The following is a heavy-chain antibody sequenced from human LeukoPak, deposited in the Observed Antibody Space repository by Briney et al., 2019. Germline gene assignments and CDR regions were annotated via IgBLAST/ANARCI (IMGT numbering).Heavy chain of an antibody. Sequence: SETLSHTCTVSGGSISSSSYYWGWIRQPPGKGLEWIGSIYYSGSTYYNPSLKSRVTISVDTSKNQFSLKLSTVTAADTAVSYCARHSMDTAPYWGQGTLVTVSS. D-gene: IGHD5-18*01. V-gene: IGHV4-39*01. J-gene: IGHJ4*02. CDR3: ARHSMDTAPY. CDR2: IYYSGST. CDR1: GGSISSSSYY.